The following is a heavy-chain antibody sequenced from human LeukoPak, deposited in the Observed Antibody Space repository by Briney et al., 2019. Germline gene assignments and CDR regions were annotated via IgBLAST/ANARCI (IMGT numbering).Heavy chain of an antibody. CDR3: AKAFSTWSLFFDS. D-gene: IGHD3-3*01. Sequence: GRSLRLSCAASGFTFSSYAMHWVRQAPGKGLEWVAVISYDGSNKYYADSVKGRFTIPRDNSKNTLYLQMNSLRAEDTAVYYCAKAFSTWSLFFDSWGQGALVTVAS. CDR2: ISYDGSNK. CDR1: GFTFSSYA. V-gene: IGHV3-30-3*01. J-gene: IGHJ4*02.